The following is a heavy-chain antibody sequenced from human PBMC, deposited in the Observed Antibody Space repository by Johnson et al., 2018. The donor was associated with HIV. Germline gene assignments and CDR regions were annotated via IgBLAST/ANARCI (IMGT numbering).Heavy chain of an antibody. D-gene: IGHD2-21*01. V-gene: IGHV3-20*04. CDR3: ARGVGGAGDDAFDI. CDR1: GFTFDDYG. J-gene: IGHJ3*02. Sequence: VQLVESGGGVVRPGGSLRLSCAASGFTFDDYGMSWVRQAPGKGLEWVAGMNWKGGRKGDGDSVKGRFTISRDNAENSLYMQMNSLRAEDTALYYCARGVGGAGDDAFDIWGQGTMVTVSS. CDR2: MNWKGGRK.